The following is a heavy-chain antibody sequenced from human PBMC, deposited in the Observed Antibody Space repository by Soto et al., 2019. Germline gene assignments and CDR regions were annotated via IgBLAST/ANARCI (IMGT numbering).Heavy chain of an antibody. V-gene: IGHV4-30-4*01. J-gene: IGHJ3*02. CDR2: IYYSGST. D-gene: IGHD1-26*01. CDR3: ARDQPPVGGSYSSAFDI. CDR1: DGSISSGDYY. Sequence: QVQLQESGPGLVKPSQTLSLTCTVSDGSISSGDYYWSWIRQPPGKGLEWIGYIYYSGSTYYNPSLKSRVTIAVDPSKNQFSLKLSSVTAADTAVYYCARDQPPVGGSYSSAFDIWGQGTIVTVSS.